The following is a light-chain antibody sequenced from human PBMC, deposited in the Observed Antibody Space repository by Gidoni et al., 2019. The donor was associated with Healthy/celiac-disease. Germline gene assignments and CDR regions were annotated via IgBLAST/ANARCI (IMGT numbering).Light chain of an antibody. J-gene: IGKJ2*04. CDR1: QSISSY. CDR2: AAS. V-gene: IGKV1-39*01. Sequence: DIQMTHSPSSLSASVGDRVTITCRASQSISSYLNWYQQKPGKAPKLLIYAASSLQSGVPSRFSGSGSGTDFTLTISSLQHEDFATYYCQQSYSTPRSFGQGTKLEIK. CDR3: QQSYSTPRS.